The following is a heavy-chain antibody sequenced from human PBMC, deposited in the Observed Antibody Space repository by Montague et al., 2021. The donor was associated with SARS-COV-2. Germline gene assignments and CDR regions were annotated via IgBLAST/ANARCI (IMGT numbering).Heavy chain of an antibody. Sequence: SETLSLTCAVYGGSFSGYYWSWIRQPPGKGLEWIGEIYHSGSTNYNPSLKSRVTISVDTSKNQFSLKLSSVTAADTAVYYCAREFEGYSDLWGRGTLVMVSS. CDR3: AREFEGYSDL. CDR1: GGSFSGYY. J-gene: IGHJ2*01. V-gene: IGHV4-34*01. CDR2: IYHSGST. D-gene: IGHD3-10*01.